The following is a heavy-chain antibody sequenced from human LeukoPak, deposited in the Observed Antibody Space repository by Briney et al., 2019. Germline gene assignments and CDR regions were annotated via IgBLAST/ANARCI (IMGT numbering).Heavy chain of an antibody. V-gene: IGHV3-23*01. CDR3: AKRSGSGWYSEGY. D-gene: IGHD6-19*01. Sequence: PGGSLRLSCAASGFKFSDHYIDWVRQAPGKGLEWVSAISGSGGSTYYADSVKGRFTISRDNSKNTLYLQMNSLRAEDTAVYYCAKRSGSGWYSEGYWGQGTLVTVSS. CDR2: ISGSGGST. J-gene: IGHJ4*02. CDR1: GFKFSDHY.